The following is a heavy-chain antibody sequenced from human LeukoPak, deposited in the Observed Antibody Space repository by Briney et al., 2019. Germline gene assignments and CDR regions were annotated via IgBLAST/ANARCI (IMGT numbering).Heavy chain of an antibody. CDR1: GGSISSYY. CDR2: IYYSGST. J-gene: IGHJ6*02. CDR3: ARELRYFDNTEDYYYYYGMDV. Sequence: SETLSLTCTVSGGSISSYYWSWIRQPPGKGLEWIGYIYYSGSTNYNPSLKSRVTISVDTSKNQFSLKLSSVTAADTAVYYCARELRYFDNTEDYYYYYGMDVWGQGTTVTVSS. D-gene: IGHD3-9*01. V-gene: IGHV4-59*01.